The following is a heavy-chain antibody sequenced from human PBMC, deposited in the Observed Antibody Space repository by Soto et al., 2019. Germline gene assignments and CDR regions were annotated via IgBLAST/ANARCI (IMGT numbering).Heavy chain of an antibody. Sequence: QVQLVESGGGVVQPGRSLRLSCAASGFTFSSYGMHWVRQAPGKGLEWVAVIWYDGSNKYYADSVKGRFTISRDNSKNTLYLQMNSRRAEDTAVYYCAREYCGGDCYSRRGYFDYWGQGTLVTVSS. CDR1: GFTFSSYG. D-gene: IGHD2-21*02. CDR3: AREYCGGDCYSRRGYFDY. V-gene: IGHV3-33*01. CDR2: IWYDGSNK. J-gene: IGHJ4*02.